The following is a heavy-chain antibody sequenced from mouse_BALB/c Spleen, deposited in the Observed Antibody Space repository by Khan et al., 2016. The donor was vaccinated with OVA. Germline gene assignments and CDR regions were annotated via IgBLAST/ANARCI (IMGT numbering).Heavy chain of an antibody. Sequence: EVELVESGGGLVQPGGSRKLSCAASGCTFSNFGMHWVRQAPEKGLEWVAYISSGSATIYYADTVKGRFPISRDNPKNNLFLQLTSLRSEDTAIXYCARSLITTWYFDVWGAGTTVTVSS. CDR3: ARSLITTWYFDV. V-gene: IGHV5-17*02. CDR1: GCTFSNFG. J-gene: IGHJ1*01. CDR2: ISSGSATI. D-gene: IGHD2-4*01.